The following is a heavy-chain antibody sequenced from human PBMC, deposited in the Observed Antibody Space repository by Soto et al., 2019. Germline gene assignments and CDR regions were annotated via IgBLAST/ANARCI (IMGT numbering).Heavy chain of an antibody. J-gene: IGHJ6*02. CDR1: GYTLTELS. CDR3: ATAAYCSSTSCYSLGYYYYGMDV. Sequence: QVQLVQSGAEVKKPGASVKVSCKVSGYTLTELSMHWVRQAPGKGLEWMGGFDPEDGETIYAQKFQGRVTMTEDTSTDTAYMQLSSLRSEDTAVYYCATAAYCSSTSCYSLGYYYYGMDVWGPGNTVTVSS. D-gene: IGHD2-2*02. CDR2: FDPEDGET. V-gene: IGHV1-24*01.